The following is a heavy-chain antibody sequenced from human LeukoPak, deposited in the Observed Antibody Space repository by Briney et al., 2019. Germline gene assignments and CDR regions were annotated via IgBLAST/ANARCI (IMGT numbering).Heavy chain of an antibody. V-gene: IGHV3-48*03. CDR1: GFTFSSYE. CDR2: INVGGSIM. D-gene: IGHD3-3*01. Sequence: QPGGSLRLSCAASGFTFSSYEINWFRQAPGKGLEWVAFINVGGSIMYYADSVKGRFTISRDNSKNTLYLQMNSLRAEDTAVYYCARDLGRFLEWLQVWGQGTTVTVSS. J-gene: IGHJ6*02. CDR3: ARDLGRFLEWLQV.